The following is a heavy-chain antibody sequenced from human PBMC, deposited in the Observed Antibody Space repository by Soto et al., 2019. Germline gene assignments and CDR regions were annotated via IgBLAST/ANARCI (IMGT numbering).Heavy chain of an antibody. J-gene: IGHJ4*02. D-gene: IGHD4-17*01. V-gene: IGHV4-59*01. CDR3: ARGGSYGDFFDY. CDR1: GGSMSSNY. CDR2: IYYTGST. Sequence: TSETLSLTCTVSGGSMSSNYWTWIRQSTGKGLEWIGYIYYTGSTKYNPSLQSRVTISLDTSKNQFSLRLTSVTSADTAVYYCARGGSYGDFFDYWGQGAQVTVSS.